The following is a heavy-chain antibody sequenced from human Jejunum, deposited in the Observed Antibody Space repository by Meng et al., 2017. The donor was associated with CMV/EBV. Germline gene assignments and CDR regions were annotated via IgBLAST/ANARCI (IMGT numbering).Heavy chain of an antibody. CDR2: ISNCSTYT. D-gene: IGHD3-10*01. CDR1: RFTFMDYF. CDR3: AKDFLSGSLGELWDY. V-gene: IGHV3-11*06. Sequence: QVQLVESGGGLVKPGGSLRLSWAASRFTFMDYFMSWIRQAPGRGLEWVSYISNCSTYTNYADSVKGRFTISRDNSKNALFLQMDSLRAEDTAMYYCAKDFLSGSLGELWDYWGQGTLVTVSS. J-gene: IGHJ4*02.